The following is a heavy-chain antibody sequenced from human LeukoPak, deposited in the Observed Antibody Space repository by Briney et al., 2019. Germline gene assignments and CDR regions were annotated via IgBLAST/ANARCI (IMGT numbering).Heavy chain of an antibody. J-gene: IGHJ4*02. V-gene: IGHV5-51*01. CDR3: ARGGYYDILTGYQTGNFDY. CDR2: IYPGDSDT. CDR1: GYSFTSYW. D-gene: IGHD3-9*01. Sequence: GEALKISCKGSGYSFTSYWIGWLRQMPGKGLEWMGIIYPGDSDTRYSPSFQGQVTISADKSISTAYLQWSSLKASDTAMYYCARGGYYDILTGYQTGNFDYWGQGTLVTVSS.